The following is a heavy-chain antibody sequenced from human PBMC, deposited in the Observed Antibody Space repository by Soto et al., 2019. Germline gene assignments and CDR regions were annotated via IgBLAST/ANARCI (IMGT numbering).Heavy chain of an antibody. CDR2: INPNSGGT. D-gene: IGHD4-4*01. CDR3: AILSNYGCNGADY. V-gene: IGHV1-2*04. Sequence: QVQLVQSGAEVKKPGASVKVSCKASGYTFTGYYMHWVRQAPGQGLEWMGWINPNSGGTNYAQKFQGWVTMTRDTSISKAYMELSRLRSDDTAVYYCAILSNYGCNGADYWGQGTLVTVSS. CDR1: GYTFTGYY. J-gene: IGHJ4*02.